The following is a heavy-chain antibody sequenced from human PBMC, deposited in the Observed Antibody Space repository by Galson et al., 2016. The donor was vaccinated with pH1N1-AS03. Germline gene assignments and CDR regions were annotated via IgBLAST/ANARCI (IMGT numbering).Heavy chain of an antibody. V-gene: IGHV1-69*13. CDR2: VVPVYGTA. D-gene: IGHD2-2*01. CDR1: GGTFSGYA. Sequence: SVKVSCKASGGTFSGYAISWVRRAPGQGLEWMGGVVPVYGTANYAQKFQGRVKITADDSTSTAYLELSSLRSEDTAMYYCARVTCLSTSCFQGAFDYWGQGTLVTVSS. CDR3: ARVTCLSTSCFQGAFDY. J-gene: IGHJ4*02.